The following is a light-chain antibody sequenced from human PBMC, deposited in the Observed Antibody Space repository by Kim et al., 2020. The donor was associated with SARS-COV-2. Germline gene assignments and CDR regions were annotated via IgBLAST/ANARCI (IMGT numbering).Light chain of an antibody. CDR2: YDS. CDR1: NIGSKS. Sequence: SYELTQPPLVSGAPGKTARITCGGNNIGSKSVNRYQQKPGQAPVLVIYYDSDRPSGIPERFYGSNFGNTATLTISRVEAGVEAGYHCHVRDRSSWVFGGG. CDR3: HVRDRSSWV. V-gene: IGLV3-21*04. J-gene: IGLJ3*02.